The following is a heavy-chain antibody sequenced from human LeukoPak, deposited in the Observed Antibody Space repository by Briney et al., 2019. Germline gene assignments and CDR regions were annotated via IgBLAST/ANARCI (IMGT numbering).Heavy chain of an antibody. J-gene: IGHJ4*02. Sequence: SETLSLTCTVSGGSISVYHWTWIRQPPGKGLEWIGYVYYTGITNYNPSLASRVTMSVDTSKNQFSLGLNSVTAADTAVYYCARSDTYYDVLSGHYNRQRHFDLWGQGTLVTVSS. CDR3: ARSDTYYDVLSGHYNRQRHFDL. CDR1: GGSISVYH. V-gene: IGHV4-59*01. D-gene: IGHD3-9*01. CDR2: VYYTGIT.